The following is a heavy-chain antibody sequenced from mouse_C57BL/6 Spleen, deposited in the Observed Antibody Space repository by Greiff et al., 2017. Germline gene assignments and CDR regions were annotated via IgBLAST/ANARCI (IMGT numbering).Heavy chain of an antibody. J-gene: IGHJ2*01. V-gene: IGHV1-18*01. CDR3: ARGDYDGYPFDY. D-gene: IGHD2-3*01. CDR2: INPNNGGT. CDR1: GYTFTDYN. Sequence: EVQLQQSGPELVKPGASVKIPCKASGYTFTDYNMDWVKQSHGKSLEWIGDINPNNGGTIYNQKFKVKATLTVDKSSSTAYMELRSLTSEDTAVYYCARGDYDGYPFDYWGQGTTLTVSS.